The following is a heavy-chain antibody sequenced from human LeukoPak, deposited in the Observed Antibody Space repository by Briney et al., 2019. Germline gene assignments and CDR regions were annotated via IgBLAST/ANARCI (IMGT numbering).Heavy chain of an antibody. CDR2: IKEDGSEK. J-gene: IGHJ4*02. CDR1: GFTFSSYW. Sequence: PGGSLRLSCVASGFTFSSYWMSWVRQAPGKGLEWVANIKEDGSEKYYVDSAKGRFTISRDNAKNSLDLQMNSLRAEDTAVYYCAREGYSDSSGFDYWGQGTLVTVSS. V-gene: IGHV3-7*03. D-gene: IGHD3-22*01. CDR3: AREGYSDSSGFDY.